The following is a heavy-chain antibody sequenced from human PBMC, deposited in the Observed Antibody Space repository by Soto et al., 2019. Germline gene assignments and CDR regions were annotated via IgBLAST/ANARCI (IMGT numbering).Heavy chain of an antibody. J-gene: IGHJ6*02. CDR2: INHSGST. CDR1: GGSFSGYY. Sequence: SDTLSLTCAVYGGSFSGYYWSWIRQPPGKGLEWIGEINHSGSTNYNPSLKSRVTISVDTSKNQFSLKLSSVTAADTAVYYCARGPIAARDYYYGMDVWGQGTTVTVSS. CDR3: ARGPIAARDYYYGMDV. V-gene: IGHV4-34*01. D-gene: IGHD6-6*01.